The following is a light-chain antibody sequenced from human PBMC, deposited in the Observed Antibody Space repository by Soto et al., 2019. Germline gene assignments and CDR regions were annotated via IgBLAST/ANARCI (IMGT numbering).Light chain of an antibody. CDR1: QGIGDW. CDR2: RAS. CDR3: QQYSNYWT. V-gene: IGKV1-5*03. J-gene: IGKJ1*01. Sequence: DIQMTQSPPTLSASVGDRVTITCRASQGIGDWLAWYQQKPGKGPKLLIYRASNLENGVPSRFSGGGSGTEFSLTISNLQPGDFATYYCQQYSNYWTFGKGTKVEIK.